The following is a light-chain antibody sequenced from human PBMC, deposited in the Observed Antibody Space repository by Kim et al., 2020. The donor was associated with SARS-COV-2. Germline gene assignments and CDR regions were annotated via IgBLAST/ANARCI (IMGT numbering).Light chain of an antibody. V-gene: IGKV1-5*03. CDR2: KAS. CDR3: QQYNSGWA. CDR1: QSISSW. Sequence: DIQMTQSPSTLSASVGDRVTITCRASQSISSWLAWYQQKPGKAPKVLIYKASTLESGVPSRFSGSGSGTEFTLTISSLQPDDFATYFCQQYNSGWAFDQGTKVDIK. J-gene: IGKJ1*01.